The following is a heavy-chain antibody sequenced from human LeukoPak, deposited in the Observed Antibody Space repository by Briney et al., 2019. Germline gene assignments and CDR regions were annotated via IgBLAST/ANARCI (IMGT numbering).Heavy chain of an antibody. CDR3: TTDRGIAVRPVFDY. CDR2: IKIKSDGGRI. Sequence: PGGSLRLSCAASGITFTNAWMSWGRQAPGEGLGWGGRIKIKSDGGRIDYAAHVKGRFIISTDDSKVKLYLQMNRLQIEDTGVYYCTTDRGIAVRPVFDYWGQGTLVTVSS. D-gene: IGHD6-6*01. V-gene: IGHV3-15*01. CDR1: GITFTNAW. J-gene: IGHJ4*02.